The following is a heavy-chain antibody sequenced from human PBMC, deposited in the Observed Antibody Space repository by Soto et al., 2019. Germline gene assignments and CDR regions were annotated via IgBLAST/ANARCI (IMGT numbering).Heavy chain of an antibody. CDR2: ISAYNGNT. CDR1: GYTFTSYG. Sequence: ASVKVSCKASGYTFTSYGISWVRQAPGQGLEWMGWISAYNGNTNYAQKLQGRVTMTTDTSTSTAYMELRSLRSDDTAVYYCAGANGYYDFWSGYPPYYGMDVWGQGTTVTVSS. J-gene: IGHJ6*02. D-gene: IGHD3-3*01. V-gene: IGHV1-18*01. CDR3: AGANGYYDFWSGYPPYYGMDV.